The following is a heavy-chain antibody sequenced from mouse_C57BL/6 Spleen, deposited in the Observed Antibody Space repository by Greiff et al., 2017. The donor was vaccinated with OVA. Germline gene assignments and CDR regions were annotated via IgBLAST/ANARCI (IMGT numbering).Heavy chain of an antibody. J-gene: IGHJ4*01. CDR1: GFTFSDYY. CDR2: INYDGSST. Sequence: EVQVVESEGGLVQPGSSMNLSFPASGFTFSDYYMAWVRQVPEKGLEWVANINYDGSSTYYLDSLKSRFIISRDNAKNILYLQMSSLKSEDTATYYCAREGLYPFYAMDYWGQGTSVTVSS. V-gene: IGHV5-16*01. CDR3: AREGLYPFYAMDY. D-gene: IGHD2-12*01.